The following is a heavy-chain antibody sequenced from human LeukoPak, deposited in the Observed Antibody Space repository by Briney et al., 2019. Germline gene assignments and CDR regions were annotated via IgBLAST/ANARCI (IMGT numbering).Heavy chain of an antibody. Sequence: PSETLSLTCTVSGGSISGYYWSWIRQPPGKGLEWIGYIYYSGSTNYNPSLKSRVTISVDTSKNQFSLKLSSMTAADTAVYYCARGALLWFGDRMEYYFDYWGQGTLLTVSS. CDR2: IYYSGST. CDR1: GGSISGYY. J-gene: IGHJ4*02. D-gene: IGHD3-10*01. V-gene: IGHV4-59*01. CDR3: ARGALLWFGDRMEYYFDY.